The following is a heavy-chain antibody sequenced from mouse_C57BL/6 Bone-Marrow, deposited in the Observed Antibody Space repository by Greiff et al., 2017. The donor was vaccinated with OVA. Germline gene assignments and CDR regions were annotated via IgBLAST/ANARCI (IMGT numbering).Heavy chain of an antibody. Sequence: EVKLMESGGGLVKPGGSLKLSCAASGFTFSSYAMSWVRQTPEKRLEWVATISDGGSYTYYPDNVKGRFTISRDTAKNNLYLQMSHLKSEDTAMYYCAREYYVRDYWGQGTTLTVSS. J-gene: IGHJ2*01. CDR1: GFTFSSYA. D-gene: IGHD1-1*01. CDR3: AREYYVRDY. CDR2: ISDGGSYT. V-gene: IGHV5-4*01.